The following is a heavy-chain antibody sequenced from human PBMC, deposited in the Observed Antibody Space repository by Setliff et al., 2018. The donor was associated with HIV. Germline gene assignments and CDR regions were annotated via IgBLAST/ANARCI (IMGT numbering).Heavy chain of an antibody. CDR1: GYSISSGYY. D-gene: IGHD7-27*01. Sequence: SLTCAVSGYSISSGYYWGWIRQPPGKGLEWVGSIYHSGTTYYNPSLKSRVTISVDTSKNQFSLKLSSVTAADTAVYYCARDSTGDRAFDFWGQGTMVTVSS. CDR2: IYHSGTT. J-gene: IGHJ3*01. V-gene: IGHV4-38-2*02. CDR3: ARDSTGDRAFDF.